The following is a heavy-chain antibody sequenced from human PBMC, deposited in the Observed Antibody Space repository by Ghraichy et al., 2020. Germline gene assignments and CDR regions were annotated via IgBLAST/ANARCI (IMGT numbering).Heavy chain of an antibody. V-gene: IGHV1-2*02. Sequence: VKVSCKASGYTFTGYYMHWVRQAPGQGLEWMGWINPNSGGTNYAQKFQGRVTMTRDTSISTAYMELSRLRSDDTAVYYCAREDSSGWYSEDYWGQGTLVTVSS. CDR2: INPNSGGT. J-gene: IGHJ4*02. CDR3: AREDSSGWYSEDY. CDR1: GYTFTGYY. D-gene: IGHD6-19*01.